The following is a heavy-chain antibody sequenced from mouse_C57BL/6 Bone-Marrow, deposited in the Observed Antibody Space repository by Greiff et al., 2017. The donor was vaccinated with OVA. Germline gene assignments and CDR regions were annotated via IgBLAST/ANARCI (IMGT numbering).Heavy chain of an antibody. J-gene: IGHJ2*01. V-gene: IGHV1-64*01. CDR1: GYTFTSYW. CDR2: IHPNSGST. CDR3: ARSGGNYYCDY. Sequence: VKLQQPGAELVKPGASVKLSCKASGYTFTSYWMHWVKQSPGQGLEWIGMIHPNSGSTNYNEKFKSKATLTVDKSSSTAYMQLSSLTSEDSAVYYCARSGGNYYCDYWGQGTTLTVSS. D-gene: IGHD2-1*01.